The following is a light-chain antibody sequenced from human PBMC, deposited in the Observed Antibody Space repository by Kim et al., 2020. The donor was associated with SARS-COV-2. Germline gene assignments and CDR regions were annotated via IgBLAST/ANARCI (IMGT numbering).Light chain of an antibody. CDR3: QQYGSSQYT. CDR2: GAS. CDR1: QSVSSNF. Sequence: EIVLTQSPGTLSLSPGQRATLSCRASQSVSSNFLAWYQHKPGQAPRLLIYGASSRATGIPDRFSGSGSETDFTLTINRLDPEDFAVYFCQQYGSSQYTFGQGTKLEI. V-gene: IGKV3-20*01. J-gene: IGKJ2*01.